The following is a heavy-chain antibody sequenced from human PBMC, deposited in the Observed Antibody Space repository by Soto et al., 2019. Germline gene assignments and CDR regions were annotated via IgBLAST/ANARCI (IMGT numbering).Heavy chain of an antibody. J-gene: IGHJ4*02. D-gene: IGHD3-22*01. V-gene: IGHV4-39*01. CDR1: GGSISSSSYY. CDR2: IYYSGST. CDR3: ARHPPSRYYYDSSGYYYFDY. Sequence: SESLSLACTVSGGSISSSSYYWGWIRQPPGKGLEWIGSIYYSGSTYYNPSLKSRVTISVDTSKNQFSLKLSSVTAADTAVYYCARHPPSRYYYDSSGYYYFDYWGQGTLVTVSS.